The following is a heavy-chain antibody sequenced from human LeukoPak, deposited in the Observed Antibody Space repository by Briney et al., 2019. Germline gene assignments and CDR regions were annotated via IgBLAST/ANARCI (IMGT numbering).Heavy chain of an antibody. J-gene: IGHJ4*02. Sequence: GGSLRLSCAASGLTVSSNYMSWVRQAPGKGLEWVSVIYSGGSTYYADSVKGRFTISRDNSKNTLYLQMNSLRAEDTAVYYCAREGYDSSGYYPYYFDYWGQGTLVTVSS. CDR2: IYSGGST. V-gene: IGHV3-66*01. D-gene: IGHD3-22*01. CDR1: GLTVSSNY. CDR3: AREGYDSSGYYPYYFDY.